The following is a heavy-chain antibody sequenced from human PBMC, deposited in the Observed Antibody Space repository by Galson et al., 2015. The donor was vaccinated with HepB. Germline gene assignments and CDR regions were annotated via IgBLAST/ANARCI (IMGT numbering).Heavy chain of an antibody. CDR1: GFTFSSYE. V-gene: IGHV3-48*03. J-gene: IGHJ4*02. D-gene: IGHD2-21*02. CDR3: ARGVGVTAVGEMFDS. CDR2: ITSSANTM. Sequence: SLRLSCAASGFTFSSYEMNWVRQAPGKGLEWISYITSSANTMYYADSVKGRFTISRDNAKNSLYLQMNSLRAEDTAVYYCARGVGVTAVGEMFDSWGQGTLGTVSS.